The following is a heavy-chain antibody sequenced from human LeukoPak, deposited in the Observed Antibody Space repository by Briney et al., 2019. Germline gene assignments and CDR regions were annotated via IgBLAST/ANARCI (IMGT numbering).Heavy chain of an antibody. CDR1: GFTFSDYY. CDR2: ISSSSSYT. J-gene: IGHJ4*02. V-gene: IGHV3-11*06. Sequence: PGGSLRLSCAASGFTFSDYYMSWIRQAPGKGLEWVSYISSSSSYTNYADSVKGRFTISRDNAKNSLYLQMNSLRADDTAVYYCARWYCSGGSCYPRFDYWGQGTLVTVSS. D-gene: IGHD2-15*01. CDR3: ARWYCSGGSCYPRFDY.